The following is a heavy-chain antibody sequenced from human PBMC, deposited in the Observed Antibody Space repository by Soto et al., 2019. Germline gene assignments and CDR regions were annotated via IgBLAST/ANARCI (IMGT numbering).Heavy chain of an antibody. V-gene: IGHV3-23*01. CDR3: AKGGYNTYCIYYT. Sequence: EVQLLESGGGLVQPGGSLRLSCAASGFTFSNYVMSWVRQAPGKGLEWVSGISGSGGSTFYADSVKGRLTISRDDSKNTLYLQMNSLRAEDTAVYHFAKGGYNTYCIYYTWGQGTLVTVSS. J-gene: IGHJ4*02. CDR1: GFTFSNYV. CDR2: ISGSGGST. D-gene: IGHD2-8*01.